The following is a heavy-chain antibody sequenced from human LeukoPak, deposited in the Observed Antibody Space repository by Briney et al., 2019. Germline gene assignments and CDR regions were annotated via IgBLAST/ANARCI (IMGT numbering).Heavy chain of an antibody. D-gene: IGHD4-17*01. CDR3: AREGTGTTVTTGYADAFDI. CDR1: GGSISSYY. CDR2: IYYSGST. J-gene: IGHJ3*02. Sequence: PAETLSLTCTVSGGSISSYYWSWIRQPPGKGLEWMGYIYYSGSTNYNPSFKSRVTISVDTSKNQFSLKLSSVTAADTAVYYCAREGTGTTVTTGYADAFDIWGQGTMVTVSS. V-gene: IGHV4-59*01.